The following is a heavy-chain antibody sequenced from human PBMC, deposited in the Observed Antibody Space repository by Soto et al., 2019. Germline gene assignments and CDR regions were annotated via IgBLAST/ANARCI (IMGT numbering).Heavy chain of an antibody. J-gene: IGHJ4*02. CDR1: GYSFTTYW. Sequence: EVQLVQSGAEVKKPGASLKISCKGSGYSFTTYWIGWVRQMPGKGLEWMGDIYPGDSDTRYSPSFQGQVTISADKFISTAHLQWSSLKASDTAMYYCARSWYEHQLEDFDYWGQGTLVTVSS. CDR3: ARSWYEHQLEDFDY. D-gene: IGHD6-13*01. V-gene: IGHV5-51*03. CDR2: IYPGDSDT.